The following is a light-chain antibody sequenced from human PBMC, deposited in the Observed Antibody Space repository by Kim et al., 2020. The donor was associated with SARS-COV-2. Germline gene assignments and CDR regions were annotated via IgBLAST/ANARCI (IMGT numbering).Light chain of an antibody. J-gene: IGKJ4*01. CDR3: MQSMQVPFT. CDR2: EVS. Sequence: DIVMTQTPLSLSVTPGQPASISCKSSQSLLQSDGKTYLYWYLQKPGQPPRLLTYEVSNRFSGVPDRFSGSGSGTDFTLHISRVEADDVGLYCCMQSMQVPFTFGGGTKVDIK. CDR1: QSLLQSDGKTY. V-gene: IGKV2D-29*01.